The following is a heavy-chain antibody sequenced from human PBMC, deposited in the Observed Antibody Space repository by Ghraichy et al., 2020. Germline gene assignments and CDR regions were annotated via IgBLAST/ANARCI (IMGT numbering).Heavy chain of an antibody. CDR2: IYWDDDK. D-gene: IGHD3-22*01. CDR3: AHPNYDSSGYTDYFDY. CDR1: GFSLSTSGVG. J-gene: IGHJ4*02. Sequence: SGPTLVKPTQTLTLTCTFSGFSLSTSGVGVGWIRQPPGKALECLALIYWDDDKRYSPSLKSRLTITKDTSKNQVVLTMTNMDPVDTATYYCAHPNYDSSGYTDYFDYWGQGTLVTVSS. V-gene: IGHV2-5*02.